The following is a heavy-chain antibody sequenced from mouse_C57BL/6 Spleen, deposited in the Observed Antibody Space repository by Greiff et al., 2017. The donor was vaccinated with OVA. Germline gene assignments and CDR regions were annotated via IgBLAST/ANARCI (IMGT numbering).Heavy chain of an antibody. V-gene: IGHV5-6*01. J-gene: IGHJ4*01. CDR3: ARQGTTVVATGAMDY. CDR1: GFTFSSYG. Sequence: EVQLQQSGGDLVKPGGSLKLSCAASGFTFSSYGMSWVSQTPDKSLEWVATISSGGRYTYYPDRVKRRFTISREHAKNTLYLLMSSLKSEDTAMYYGARQGTTVVATGAMDYWGQGTSVSVSS. D-gene: IGHD1-1*01. CDR2: ISSGGRYT.